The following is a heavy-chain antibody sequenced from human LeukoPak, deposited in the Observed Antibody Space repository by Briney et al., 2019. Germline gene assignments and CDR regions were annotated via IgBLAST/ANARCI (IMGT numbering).Heavy chain of an antibody. V-gene: IGHV1-46*01. Sequence: ASVKVSCKASGYTFTSYYMHWVRQAPGQGLEWMGIINPSGGSTSYAQKFRGRVTMTRDTSTSTVYMELSSLRSEDTAVYYCARAVVVGDYFDYWGQGTLVTVSS. CDR3: ARAVVVGDYFDY. D-gene: IGHD2-21*01. CDR1: GYTFTSYY. CDR2: INPSGGST. J-gene: IGHJ4*02.